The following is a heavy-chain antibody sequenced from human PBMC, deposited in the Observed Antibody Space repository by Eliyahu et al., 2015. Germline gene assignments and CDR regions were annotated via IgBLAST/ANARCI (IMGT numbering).Heavy chain of an antibody. D-gene: IGHD5-18*01. CDR3: TRTWIRVWFPDFDH. V-gene: IGHV3-73*02. Sequence: EVQLVESGGGLVQPGGSLKLSCAAXGFPFIDAALHWVRQASGKGLEGXGHXKSKADXYATAYAVSVEGRFTFSRDDSKNTAYLQMSSLKTEDTAVYYCTRTWIRVWFPDFDHWGQGTLVTVSS. J-gene: IGHJ4*02. CDR1: GFPFIDAA. CDR2: XKSKADXYAT.